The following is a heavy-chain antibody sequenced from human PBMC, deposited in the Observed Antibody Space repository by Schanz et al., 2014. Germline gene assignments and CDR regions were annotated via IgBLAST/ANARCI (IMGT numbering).Heavy chain of an antibody. V-gene: IGHV1-69*02. Sequence: QVQLVQSGAEVKKPGSSVKVSCKASGYTFSSYGITWVRQAPGQGLEWMGRIIPILGIANYAQKFQGRVTNTADKSTSTAYMDLSSLRSEDTAVYYCAKHVRSLTGNDYWGQGTLVTVSS. CDR1: GYTFSSYG. D-gene: IGHD3-9*01. J-gene: IGHJ4*02. CDR3: AKHVRSLTGNDY. CDR2: IIPILGIA.